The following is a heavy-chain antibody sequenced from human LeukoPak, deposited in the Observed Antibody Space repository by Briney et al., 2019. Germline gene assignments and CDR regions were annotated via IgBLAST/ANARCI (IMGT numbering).Heavy chain of an antibody. D-gene: IGHD3-22*01. CDR3: ARVAYYYDSSGYPYYFDY. Sequence: GGSLRLSWAASGFTFSSYSMNWVRQAPGKGLEWVSSISSSSSYIYYADSVKGRFTISRDNAKNSLYLQMNSLRAEDTAVYYCARVAYYYDSSGYPYYFDYWGQGTLVTVSS. J-gene: IGHJ4*02. CDR2: ISSSSSYI. V-gene: IGHV3-21*01. CDR1: GFTFSSYS.